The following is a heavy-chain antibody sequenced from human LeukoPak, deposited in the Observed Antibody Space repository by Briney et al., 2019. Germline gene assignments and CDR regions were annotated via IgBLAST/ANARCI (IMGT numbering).Heavy chain of an antibody. CDR2: INPNSGGT. V-gene: IGHV1-2*02. CDR3: ARLGKGDYGDFLDRYAFDI. J-gene: IGHJ3*02. CDR1: GYTFTGYY. D-gene: IGHD4-17*01. Sequence: ASVEVSCKASGYTFTGYYMHWVRQAPGQGLEWMGWINPNSGGTNYAQKFQGRVTMTRDTSISTAYMELSRLRSDDTAVYYCARLGKGDYGDFLDRYAFDIWGQGTMVTVSS.